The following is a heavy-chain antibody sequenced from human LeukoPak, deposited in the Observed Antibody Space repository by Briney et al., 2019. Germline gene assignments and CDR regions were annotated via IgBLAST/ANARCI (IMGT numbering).Heavy chain of an antibody. J-gene: IGHJ4*02. CDR1: GGSISSGGYS. D-gene: IGHD5-12*01. CDR2: IYHSGST. CDR3: ARYSGYDLFDY. Sequence: SETLSLTCAVSGGSISSGGYSWSWIRQPPRKGLEWIGYIYHSGSTYYNPSLKSRVTISVDRSKNQFSLKLSSVTAADTAVYYCARYSGYDLFDYWGQGTLVTVSS. V-gene: IGHV4-30-2*01.